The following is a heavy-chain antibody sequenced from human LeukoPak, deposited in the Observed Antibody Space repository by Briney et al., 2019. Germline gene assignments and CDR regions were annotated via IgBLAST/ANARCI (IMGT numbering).Heavy chain of an antibody. Sequence: SLRLSCAASGFTFSSYALSWVRQASGKGLEWVSAISGSGGSTYHADSVKGRFTISRDNSKSTLYLHMNTLRAEDTAIYYCAKDRTVGASYWYFDLWGRGTLVTVSS. D-gene: IGHD1-26*01. CDR1: GFTFSSYA. CDR3: AKDRTVGASYWYFDL. V-gene: IGHV3-23*01. CDR2: ISGSGGST. J-gene: IGHJ2*01.